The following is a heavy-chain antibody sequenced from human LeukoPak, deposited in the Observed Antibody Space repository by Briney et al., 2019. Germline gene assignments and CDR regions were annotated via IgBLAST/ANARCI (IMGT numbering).Heavy chain of an antibody. D-gene: IGHD2-2*01. J-gene: IGHJ4*02. V-gene: IGHV1-2*02. CDR1: GYMFAGYY. Sequence: ASVKVSCKASGYMFAGYYMYWVRQAPGQGLEWMGWINPNSGGTKYAQKFQDRVTMTRDTSISTAYMDLSSLRSDDTAVYYCASLTQPFDYWGQGTLVTVSS. CDR3: ASLTQPFDY. CDR2: INPNSGGT.